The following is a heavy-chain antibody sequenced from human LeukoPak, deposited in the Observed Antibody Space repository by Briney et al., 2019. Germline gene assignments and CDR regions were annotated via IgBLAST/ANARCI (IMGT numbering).Heavy chain of an antibody. CDR2: IYTSGST. CDR3: ARDAETAANEEPYYFDY. Sequence: PSETLSLTCTVSGGSISSYYWSWIRQPAGKGLEWIGRIYTSGSTNYNPSLKSRVTMSVDTSKNQFSLKLSSVTAADTAVYYCARDAETAANEEPYYFDYWGQGTLVTVSS. J-gene: IGHJ4*02. D-gene: IGHD2-2*01. CDR1: GGSISSYY. V-gene: IGHV4-4*07.